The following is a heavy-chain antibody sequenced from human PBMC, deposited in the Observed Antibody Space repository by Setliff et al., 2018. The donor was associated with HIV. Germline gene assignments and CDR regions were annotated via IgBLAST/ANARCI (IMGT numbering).Heavy chain of an antibody. V-gene: IGHV4-59*08. CDR3: VRGGTGWLRGLFDY. CDR1: GASMSSYF. D-gene: IGHD5-12*01. Sequence: SETLSLTCTVSGASMSSYFWSWVRQTPGKGLEWIGYVLSSGSATYNPSLKSRVAMSVDTSKNQFSLSLASPTAADTAVYYCVRGGTGWLRGLFDYWGRGILVTVSS. CDR2: VLSSGSA. J-gene: IGHJ4*02.